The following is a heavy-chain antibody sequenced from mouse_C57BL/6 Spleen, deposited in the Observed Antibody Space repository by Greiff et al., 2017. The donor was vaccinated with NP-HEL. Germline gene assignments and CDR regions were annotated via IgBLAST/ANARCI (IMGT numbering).Heavy chain of an antibody. CDR3: ARSIYYYGSSSYFDV. Sequence: QVQLQQPGAELVMPGASVKLSCKASGYTFTSYWMHWVKQRPGQGLEWIGEIDPSDSYTNYNQKFKGKSTLTVDKSSSTAYMQLRSLTSEDSAVYYCARSIYYYGSSSYFDVWGTGTTVTVSS. J-gene: IGHJ1*03. CDR1: GYTFTSYW. CDR2: IDPSDSYT. V-gene: IGHV1-69*01. D-gene: IGHD1-1*01.